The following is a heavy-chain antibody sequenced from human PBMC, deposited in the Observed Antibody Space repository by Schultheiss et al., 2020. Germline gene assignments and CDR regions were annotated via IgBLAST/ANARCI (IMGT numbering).Heavy chain of an antibody. Sequence: GGSLRLSCAASGFTFSSYGMHWVRQAPGKGLEWVAVISYDGSNKYYADSVKGRFTISRDNSKNTLYLQMNSLRAEDTAVYYCARDPGDYIWGSYRYTGLDYWGQGTMVNV. D-gene: IGHD3-16*02. V-gene: IGHV3-30*03. CDR3: ARDPGDYIWGSYRYTGLDY. CDR2: ISYDGSNK. J-gene: IGHJ4*02. CDR1: GFTFSSYG.